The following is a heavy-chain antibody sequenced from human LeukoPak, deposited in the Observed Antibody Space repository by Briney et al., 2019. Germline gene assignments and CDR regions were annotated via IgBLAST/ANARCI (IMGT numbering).Heavy chain of an antibody. J-gene: IGHJ5*02. Sequence: SETLSLTCAVSGGSISSGSSYWSWIRQPAGKGLEWIGRLYTSGSTNYNPSLKSRVTISVDTSKNQFSPKLSSVTAADTAVYYCAREGYYDILTGYRHNWFDPWGQGTLVTVSS. CDR2: LYTSGST. CDR3: AREGYYDILTGYRHNWFDP. V-gene: IGHV4-61*02. CDR1: GGSISSGSSY. D-gene: IGHD3-9*01.